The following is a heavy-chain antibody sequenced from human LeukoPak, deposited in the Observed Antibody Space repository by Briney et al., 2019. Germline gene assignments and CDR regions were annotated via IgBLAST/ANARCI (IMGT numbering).Heavy chain of an antibody. Sequence: GGSLRLYCSASGFSFSNHAMHWVRQAPGEGLEGIAVITYDGGDKNYAASGKGRLNISRDNSKDTLYLQMSSLGVEDTAVYYCARVTPGGAMLRGLIGNWFDPWGQGTLVTVSS. V-gene: IGHV3-30-3*01. CDR1: GFSFSNHA. D-gene: IGHD3-10*01. CDR3: ARVTPGGAMLRGLIGNWFDP. CDR2: ITYDGGDK. J-gene: IGHJ5*02.